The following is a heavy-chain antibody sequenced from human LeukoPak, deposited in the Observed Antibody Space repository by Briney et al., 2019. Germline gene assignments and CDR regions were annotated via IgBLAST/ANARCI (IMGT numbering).Heavy chain of an antibody. D-gene: IGHD3-16*02. CDR1: GYSFTGYY. Sequence: RASVKVSCKASGYSFTGYYMHWVRQAPGQGLEWMGWMSPNSGNTGYAQKFQGRVTMTRNTSISTAYMELSSLRSEDTAVYYCARGRSWVPSIVDWFDPWGQGTLVTVSS. CDR3: ARGRSWVPSIVDWFDP. CDR2: MSPNSGNT. V-gene: IGHV1-8*02. J-gene: IGHJ5*02.